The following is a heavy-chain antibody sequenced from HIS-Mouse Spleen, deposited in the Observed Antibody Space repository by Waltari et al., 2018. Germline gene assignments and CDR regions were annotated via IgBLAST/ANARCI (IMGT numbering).Heavy chain of an antibody. D-gene: IGHD6-13*01. Sequence: QLQLQESGPGLVKPSETLSLTCTVPGGSISSSSYYWGWIRQPQGKWLEWVGGISYSGSTYSTPALKSRVTISIDTSKTQFSLKLSSVTAADTAVYYCAREIPYSSSWYDWYFDLWGRGTLVTVSS. V-gene: IGHV4-39*07. CDR2: ISYSGST. CDR1: GGSISSSSYY. CDR3: AREIPYSSSWYDWYFDL. J-gene: IGHJ2*01.